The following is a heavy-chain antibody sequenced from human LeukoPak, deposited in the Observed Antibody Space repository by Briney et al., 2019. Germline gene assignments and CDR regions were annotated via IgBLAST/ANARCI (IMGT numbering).Heavy chain of an antibody. CDR3: ARGGFTRFQQQLARCYGMDV. J-gene: IGHJ6*02. CDR2: INPNSGGT. Sequence: ASVKVPCKASGYTFTGYYMHWVRQAPGQGLEWMGWINPNSGGTNYAQKFQGRVTMTRDTSISTAYMELSGLRSDDTAVYYCARGGFTRFQQQLARCYGMDVWGQGTTVTVSS. V-gene: IGHV1-2*02. CDR1: GYTFTGYY. D-gene: IGHD6-13*01.